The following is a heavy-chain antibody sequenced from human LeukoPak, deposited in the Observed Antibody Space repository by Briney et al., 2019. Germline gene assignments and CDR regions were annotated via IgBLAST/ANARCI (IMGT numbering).Heavy chain of an antibody. CDR3: ARGAGGVVVYPNGMDV. D-gene: IGHD2-2*01. V-gene: IGHV3-74*01. CDR1: GFTFRSYW. CDR2: INSDGSTT. J-gene: IGHJ6*02. Sequence: GGSLRLSCAASGFTFRSYWMHWVRQAPGKGLLWVSRINSDGSTTSYADPVKGRFTISRDNSKNTLYLQMNSLRAEDTAVYYCARGAGGVVVYPNGMDVWGQGTTVTVSS.